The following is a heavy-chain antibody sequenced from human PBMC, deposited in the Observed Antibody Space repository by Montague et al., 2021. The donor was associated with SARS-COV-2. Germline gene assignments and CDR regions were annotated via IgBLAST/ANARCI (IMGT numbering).Heavy chain of an antibody. J-gene: IGHJ3*01. CDR3: ARRYDFYRAEAFDV. Sequence: VKPTQTLTLTCVFFGFSLNTDGVGVAWIRRPPGKALEWLALIYWDGDQRYSPSLKTRLTITKDTSKNRVVLTMTNLDPVDTATYYCARRYDFYRAEAFDVWGQGTMLTVSS. V-gene: IGHV2-5*02. D-gene: IGHD3-3*01. CDR1: GFSLNTDGVG. CDR2: IYWDGDQ.